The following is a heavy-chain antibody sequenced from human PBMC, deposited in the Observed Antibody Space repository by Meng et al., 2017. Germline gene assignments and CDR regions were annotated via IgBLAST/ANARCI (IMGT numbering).Heavy chain of an antibody. CDR3: ARGPLVHQYFDY. CDR2: INHSEST. CDR1: GGSFSGYY. Sequence: QGQLQQWGAGLLKPSVTLSLTCAFYGGSFSGYYWSWIRQHPGKGLEWIGEINHSESTNYNPSLKSRVTISVDTSKNQFSLKLSSVTAADTAVYYCARGPLVHQYFDYWGQGTLVTVSS. J-gene: IGHJ4*02. D-gene: IGHD6-13*01. V-gene: IGHV4-34*01.